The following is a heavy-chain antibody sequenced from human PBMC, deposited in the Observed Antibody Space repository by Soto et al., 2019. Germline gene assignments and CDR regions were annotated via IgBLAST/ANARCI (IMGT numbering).Heavy chain of an antibody. CDR3: ARDDCGDLHPFDY. J-gene: IGHJ4*02. D-gene: IGHD4-17*01. Sequence: EVQLVESGGGLVKPGGSLRLSCAASGFTFSSYSMNWVRQAPGKGLEWVSSISSSSSYIYYADSVKGRFTISRDNAKNSLYLQMNSLRAEDTAVYYCARDDCGDLHPFDYWGQGTLVTVSS. CDR2: ISSSSSYI. CDR1: GFTFSSYS. V-gene: IGHV3-21*01.